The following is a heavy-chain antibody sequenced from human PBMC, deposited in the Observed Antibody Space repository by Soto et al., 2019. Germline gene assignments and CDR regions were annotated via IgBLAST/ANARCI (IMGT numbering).Heavy chain of an antibody. D-gene: IGHD3-9*01. V-gene: IGHV3-74*01. J-gene: IGHJ3*02. CDR1: GFTFSNYW. CDR2: IKTDGSDT. CDR3: ARPRTSDWAYDI. Sequence: EVQLVESGGGLVQPGGSLRLSCAASGFTFSNYWMHWVRQSPGKGLVWVSRIKTDGSDTHYADSVTGRFTISRVNANNTLYLQMNSLRDEDTAVYYCARPRTSDWAYDIWGQGTMVIVSS.